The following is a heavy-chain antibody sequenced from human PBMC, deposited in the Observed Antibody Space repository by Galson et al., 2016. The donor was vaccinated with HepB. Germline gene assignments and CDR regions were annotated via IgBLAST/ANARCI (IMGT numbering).Heavy chain of an antibody. Sequence: SVKVSCKASGDALRNLAINWVRQAPGQGLEWMGGIVPIIGTGNYAQKFQDGLTIVADKSTSTNYVELRSLRSEDTAVYYCAREGDGAYFDYWGQGTLVSVSS. CDR3: AREGDGAYFDY. V-gene: IGHV1-69*06. J-gene: IGHJ4*02. CDR1: GDALRNLA. CDR2: IVPIIGTG. D-gene: IGHD3-16*01.